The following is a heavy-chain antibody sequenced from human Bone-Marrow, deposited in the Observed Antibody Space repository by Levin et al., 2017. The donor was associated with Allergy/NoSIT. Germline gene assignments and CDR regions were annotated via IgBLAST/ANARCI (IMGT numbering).Heavy chain of an antibody. Sequence: ASVKVSCADSGLTFSNFALNWVRQAPGKGLEWVSGISASGDNTYYAGSVKGRFTISRDNSENRLYLQMNSLRAEDTVVYFCAVIRGGNFWGQGTLVTVSS. V-gene: IGHV3-23*01. CDR3: AVIRGGNF. D-gene: IGHD3-16*01. CDR1: GLTFSNFA. J-gene: IGHJ4*02. CDR2: ISASGDNT.